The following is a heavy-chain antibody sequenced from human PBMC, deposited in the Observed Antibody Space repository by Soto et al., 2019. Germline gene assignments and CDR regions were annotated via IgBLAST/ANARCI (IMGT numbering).Heavy chain of an antibody. CDR1: GDSITSGTYY. Sequence: SETLSLTCTVSGDSITSGTYYWGWIRQPPGKGLEWIGNIYHRGTTYYNTPLKSRVTVSVDTSKNQFSLKVTSVTAADTALYFCARLARGAFDPWGQGTLVTVSS. V-gene: IGHV4-39*01. D-gene: IGHD3-10*01. CDR2: IYHRGTT. J-gene: IGHJ5*02. CDR3: ARLARGAFDP.